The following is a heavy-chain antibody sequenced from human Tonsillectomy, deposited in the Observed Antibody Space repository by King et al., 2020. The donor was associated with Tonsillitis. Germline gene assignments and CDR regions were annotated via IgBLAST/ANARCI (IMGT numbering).Heavy chain of an antibody. CDR3: ARLLDYFCSGTYSDY. Sequence: VQLQESGPGLVKPSQTLSLTCAVSGGSISSGDYYWSWIRQPPGKGLEWVGNIYSSGNTYYNPSLKSRVTISVDTSKNQFSLKLSSVTAADTAVYYCARLLDYFCSGTYSDYWGQGTLVTVSS. J-gene: IGHJ4*02. CDR2: IYSSGNT. CDR1: GGSISSGDYY. V-gene: IGHV4-30-4*01. D-gene: IGHD3-10*01.